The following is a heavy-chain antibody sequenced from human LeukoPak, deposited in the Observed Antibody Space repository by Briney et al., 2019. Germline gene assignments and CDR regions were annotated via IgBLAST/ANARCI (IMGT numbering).Heavy chain of an antibody. CDR2: ISYDGSNK. Sequence: PGRSLRLSCAASGFTFSSYGMHWVRQAPGKGLEWVAVISYDGSNKYYADSVKGRFTISRDNSKNTLYLQMNSLRAEDTAVYYCAKAGVSSSPFDYWGQGTLVTVSS. V-gene: IGHV3-30*18. J-gene: IGHJ4*02. D-gene: IGHD6-6*01. CDR3: AKAGVSSSPFDY. CDR1: GFTFSSYG.